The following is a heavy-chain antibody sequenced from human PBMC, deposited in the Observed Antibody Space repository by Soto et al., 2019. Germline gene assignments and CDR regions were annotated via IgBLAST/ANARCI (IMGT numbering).Heavy chain of an antibody. CDR2: ISAYNGNT. Sequence: GALVKVSCKASGYTFTSYGISWVRQAPGQGLEWMGWISAYNGNTNYAQKLQGRVTMTTDTSTSTAYMELRSLRSDDTAVYYCARDYPPDGSHSTRFDPWGRGXLVTVSS. CDR1: GYTFTSYG. J-gene: IGHJ5*02. CDR3: ARDYPPDGSHSTRFDP. V-gene: IGHV1-18*01.